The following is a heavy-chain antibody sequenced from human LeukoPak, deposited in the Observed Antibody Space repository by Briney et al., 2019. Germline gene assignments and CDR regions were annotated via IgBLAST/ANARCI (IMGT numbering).Heavy chain of an antibody. D-gene: IGHD6-19*01. CDR1: GGSISSSSYY. CDR2: IYYSGST. CDR3: ARWWYSSGYPLNGMDV. Sequence: SETLSLTCTVSGGSISSSSYYWGWIRQPPGKGLEWIGSIYYSGSTYYNPSLKSRVTISVDTSKNQFSLKLSSVTAADTAVYYCARWWYSSGYPLNGMDVWGQGATVTVSS. V-gene: IGHV4-39*07. J-gene: IGHJ6*02.